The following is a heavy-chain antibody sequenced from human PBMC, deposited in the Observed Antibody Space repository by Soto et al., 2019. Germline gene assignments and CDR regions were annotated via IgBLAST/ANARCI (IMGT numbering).Heavy chain of an antibody. Sequence: GGSLRLSCVASGITFGSRAMSWGRQAPGGGLEWVSTTPDTGGDTKYADSGRGRFTISRDNFKNTLYRQMNSLRVDDTAVYYCARDQLDRLKPRETRYFDCWGQGTLVTVSS. J-gene: IGHJ4*02. D-gene: IGHD1-26*01. V-gene: IGHV3-23*01. CDR3: ARDQLDRLKPRETRYFDC. CDR2: TPDTGGDT. CDR1: GITFGSRA.